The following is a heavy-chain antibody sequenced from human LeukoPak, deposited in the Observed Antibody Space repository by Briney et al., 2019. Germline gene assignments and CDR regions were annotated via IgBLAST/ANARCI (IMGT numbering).Heavy chain of an antibody. CDR3: ARGAAYYYYYYLDV. V-gene: IGHV4-31*03. Sequence: SEPLSLTCTLSGGSISSGGSSWSWIRQHPGKGLEGFGYIFYSESTYYNPSLKSRLTISVDTSKNQFSLKLSSVTAADTAVYYCARGAAYYYYYYLDVWGKGTTVTVSS. CDR1: GGSISSGGSS. J-gene: IGHJ6*03. CDR2: IFYSEST. D-gene: IGHD6-25*01.